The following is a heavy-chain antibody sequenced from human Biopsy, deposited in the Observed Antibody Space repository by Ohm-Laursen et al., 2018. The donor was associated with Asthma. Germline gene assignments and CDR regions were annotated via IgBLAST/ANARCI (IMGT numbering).Heavy chain of an antibody. CDR3: AKISTGRQRASNWSDP. CDR1: GFAFNNSS. Sequence: SLTLSCTATGFAFNNSSKTWIRQAQGKGLERVSFISTSDARTFYSDSVNSRFTSSRDSSRNTLYLQLLTLRIEDTAVYFFAKISTGRQRASNWSDPWGQGTLVTVSS. J-gene: IGHJ5*02. D-gene: IGHD2/OR15-2a*01. V-gene: IGHV3-23*01. CDR2: ISTSDART.